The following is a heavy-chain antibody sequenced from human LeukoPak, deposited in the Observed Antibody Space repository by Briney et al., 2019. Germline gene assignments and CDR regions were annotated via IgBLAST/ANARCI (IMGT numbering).Heavy chain of an antibody. Sequence: KSGGSLRLSCAASGFTFSDYYMSWIRQAPGKGLEWVSYISSSGSTTYYADSVKGRFTISRDNSKNTLYLQMNSLRAEDTAVYYCAKSGELRYFDWLFDDDASRPKDLNWFDPWGQGTLVTVSS. D-gene: IGHD3-9*01. CDR1: GFTFSDYY. CDR2: ISSSGSTT. V-gene: IGHV3-11*01. J-gene: IGHJ5*02. CDR3: AKSGELRYFDWLFDDDASRPKDLNWFDP.